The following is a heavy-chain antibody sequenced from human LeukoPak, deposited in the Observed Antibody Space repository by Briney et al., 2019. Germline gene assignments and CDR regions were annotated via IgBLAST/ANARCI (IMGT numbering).Heavy chain of an antibody. V-gene: IGHV1-8*01. Sequence: ASVKVSCKASGYTFTSYDINWVRQATGQGLEWMGWMNPNSGNTGYAQKFQGRVTMTRNTSISTAYMELSSLRSEDTAVYYCARGVVDYGDYRIDYWGQGTLVTVSS. CDR2: MNPNSGNT. CDR3: ARGVVDYGDYRIDY. CDR1: GYTFTSYD. D-gene: IGHD4-17*01. J-gene: IGHJ4*02.